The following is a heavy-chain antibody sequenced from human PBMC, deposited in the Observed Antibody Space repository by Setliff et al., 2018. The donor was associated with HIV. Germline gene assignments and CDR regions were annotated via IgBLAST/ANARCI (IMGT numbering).Heavy chain of an antibody. V-gene: IGHV1-3*04. CDR1: GYTFSQYA. J-gene: IGHJ5*02. CDR3: ALPYCGGGNCWSSASLPPAGWFDP. D-gene: IGHD2-15*01. CDR2: INTGNENT. Sequence: ASVKVSCKASGYTFSQYALHWVRQAPGRRLEWMGWINTGNENTRYSQKFQGRVSIIRDTSANTAYMELSSLRSEDTAVYYCALPYCGGGNCWSSASLPPAGWFDPWGQGTLVTVSS.